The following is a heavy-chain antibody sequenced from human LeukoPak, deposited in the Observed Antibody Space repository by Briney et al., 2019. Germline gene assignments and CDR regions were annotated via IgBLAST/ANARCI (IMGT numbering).Heavy chain of an antibody. CDR2: ISSSSSYI. D-gene: IGHD3-22*01. J-gene: IGHJ4*02. V-gene: IGHV3-21*01. CDR3: ARGPLGYDSSGYYYVPLYFDY. Sequence: PGGPLRLSCAASGFTFSSYSMNWVRQAPGKGLEWVSSISSSSSYIYYADSVKGRFTISRDNAKNSLYLQMNSLRAEDTAVYYCARGPLGYDSSGYYYVPLYFDYWGQGTLVTVSS. CDR1: GFTFSSYS.